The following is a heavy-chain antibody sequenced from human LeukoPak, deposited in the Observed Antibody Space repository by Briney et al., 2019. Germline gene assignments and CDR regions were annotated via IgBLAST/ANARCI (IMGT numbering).Heavy chain of an antibody. CDR3: ARDGEVDKAMEEPFDH. Sequence: GGSLRLSCAASGFTLSGYWMQWVRQAPGKGLVWVSRINSAGTITTYADSVKGRFTVSRDNAKNTLYLQMNSLIAEDMGVYFCARDGEVDKAMEEPFDHWGQGTLVTVSA. CDR1: GFTLSGYW. CDR2: INSAGTIT. J-gene: IGHJ4*02. V-gene: IGHV3-74*01. D-gene: IGHD5-18*01.